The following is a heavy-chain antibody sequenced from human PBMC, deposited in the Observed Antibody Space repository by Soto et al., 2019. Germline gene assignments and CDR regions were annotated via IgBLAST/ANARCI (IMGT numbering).Heavy chain of an antibody. CDR1: GYTFTGYY. V-gene: IGHV1-2*04. D-gene: IGHD1-1*01. CDR3: ARVQLDHDAFDI. J-gene: IGHJ3*02. CDR2: INPSSGGT. Sequence: SSVKVSCRASGYTFTGYYMHWVRQAPGQGLEWMGWINPSSGGTNYAQKFQGWVTMTRDTSISTAYMELSRLRSDDTAVYYCARVQLDHDAFDIWGQGTMVTVSS.